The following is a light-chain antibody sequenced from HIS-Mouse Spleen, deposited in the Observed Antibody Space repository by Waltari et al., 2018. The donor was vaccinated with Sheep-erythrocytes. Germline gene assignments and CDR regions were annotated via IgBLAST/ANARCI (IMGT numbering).Light chain of an antibody. J-gene: IGLJ3*02. V-gene: IGLV2-8*01. CDR2: EVS. Sequence: QSALPQPPSASGSPGQSVTISCTGPSSAVGVYSSVSWYQQHPGKAPKPLIYEVSKRPSGVPDRFSCSKSGNTASLTVSGLQAEYEADYYCSSYAGSNNWVFGGGTKLTVL. CDR1: SSAVGVYSS. CDR3: SSYAGSNNWV.